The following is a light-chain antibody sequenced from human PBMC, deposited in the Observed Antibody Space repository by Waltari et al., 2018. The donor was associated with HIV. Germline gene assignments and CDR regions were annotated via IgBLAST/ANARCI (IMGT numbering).Light chain of an antibody. V-gene: IGLV3-21*02. CDR2: DDS. Sequence: SNVLTQPPSVSVAPGQTARITCGGNNIGSKSVHWYQQKPGQAPVVVVFDDSDRPSGIPERFSGSNSANTATLTISTVEAVDEADYYCQVWDRRRDWVFGGGTKLTVL. J-gene: IGLJ3*02. CDR3: QVWDRRRDWV. CDR1: NIGSKS.